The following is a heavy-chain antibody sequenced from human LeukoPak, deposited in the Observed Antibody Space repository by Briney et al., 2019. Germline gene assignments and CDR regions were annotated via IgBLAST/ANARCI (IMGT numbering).Heavy chain of an antibody. CDR2: IYHSGIT. J-gene: IGHJ4*02. Sequence: PSETLSLTCAVYGGSFSGYYWSWIRQPPGKGLEWISIIYHSGITYYNPSLKSRVTISVDTSKNQFSLKLSSVTAADTAVYYCASNLYGSGNYFAYWGRGTLVTVSS. CDR3: ASNLYGSGNYFAY. D-gene: IGHD3-10*01. CDR1: GGSFSGYY. V-gene: IGHV4-34*01.